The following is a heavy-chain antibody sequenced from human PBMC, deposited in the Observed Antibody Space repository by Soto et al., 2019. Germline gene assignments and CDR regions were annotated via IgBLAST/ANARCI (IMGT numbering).Heavy chain of an antibody. CDR1: GFTFSSYW. J-gene: IGHJ4*02. CDR2: INSDGRST. CDR3: ARGGVVPAAPGAY. D-gene: IGHD2-2*01. V-gene: IGHV3-74*01. Sequence: EVQLVESGGGLVQPGGLLRLSCAASGFTFSSYWRHWVRQAPGKGLMWVSRINSDGRSTSYADSVKGRITISRDKDKNTLYLQMNSLRAEDTAVYYCARGGVVPAAPGAYWGQGTLVTVSS.